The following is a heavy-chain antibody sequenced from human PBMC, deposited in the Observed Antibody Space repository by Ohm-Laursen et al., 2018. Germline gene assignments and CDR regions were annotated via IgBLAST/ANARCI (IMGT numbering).Heavy chain of an antibody. D-gene: IGHD3-22*01. CDR3: AREVDYYDSSGQPLGAFDI. CDR1: GYSISSGYY. V-gene: IGHV4-34*01. CDR2: INHSGST. Sequence: GTLSLTCAVSGYSISSGYYWSWIRQPPGKGLEWIGEINHSGSTNYNPSLKSRVTISVDTSKNQFSLKLSSVTAADTAVYYCAREVDYYDSSGQPLGAFDIWGQGTMVTVSS. J-gene: IGHJ3*02.